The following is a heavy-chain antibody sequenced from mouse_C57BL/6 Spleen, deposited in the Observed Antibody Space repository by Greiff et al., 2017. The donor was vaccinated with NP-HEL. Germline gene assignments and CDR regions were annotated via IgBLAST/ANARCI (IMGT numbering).Heavy chain of an antibody. CDR3: TRSLRGFAY. Sequence: QVHVKQSGAELVRPGASVTLSCTASGYTFTDYEMHWVKQTPVHGLEWIGAIDPETGGTAYNQKFKGKAILTADKSSSTAYMELRSLTSEDSAVYYCTRSLRGFAYWGLGTLVTVSA. J-gene: IGHJ3*01. CDR2: IDPETGGT. V-gene: IGHV1-15*01. CDR1: GYTFTDYE.